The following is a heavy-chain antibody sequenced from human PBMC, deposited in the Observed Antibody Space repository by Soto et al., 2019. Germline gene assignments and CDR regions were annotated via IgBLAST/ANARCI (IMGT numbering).Heavy chain of an antibody. CDR1: GFTFSSYA. CDR2: ISGRGGST. J-gene: IGHJ6*02. D-gene: IGHD3-3*01. CDR3: AEVWGYSEFWSGMDV. V-gene: IGHV3-23*01. Sequence: EVQLLESGGGLVQPGGSLRLSCAASGFTFSSYAMSWVRQAPGKGREWVSAISGRGGSTYYADSVKGRFTISRDNSKNTLYLQMNSLRAEDTAVYYCAEVWGYSEFWSGMDVWGQGTTVTVSS.